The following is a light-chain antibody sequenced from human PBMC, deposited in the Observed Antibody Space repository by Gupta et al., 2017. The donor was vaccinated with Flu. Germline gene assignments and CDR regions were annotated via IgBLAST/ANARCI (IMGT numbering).Light chain of an antibody. CDR2: AAS. V-gene: IGKV1-39*01. CDR3: QQSYSTPWT. J-gene: IGKJ1*01. Sequence: PSSLSASVGDRVTITCRASQSISSYLTWYQETSGQAPKLLIYAASSLQSGVPSRFSGSGSGTDFTLTISSLQPEDFATYYCQQSYSTPWTFGQGTKVEIK. CDR1: QSISSY.